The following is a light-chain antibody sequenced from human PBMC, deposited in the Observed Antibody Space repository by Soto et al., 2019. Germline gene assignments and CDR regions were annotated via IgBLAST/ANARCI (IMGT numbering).Light chain of an antibody. CDR2: DAS. Sequence: DIRMTQSASSLSASLGDRVAITWGASQDISNFLNWYQQTTGKAPKLLTYDASDLETVVPSRFSGTGSGTDFNFTISNVQTEDTATYYCQQYDSLPFTFGPGTKVDIK. J-gene: IGKJ3*01. V-gene: IGKV1-33*01. CDR3: QQYDSLPFT. CDR1: QDISNF.